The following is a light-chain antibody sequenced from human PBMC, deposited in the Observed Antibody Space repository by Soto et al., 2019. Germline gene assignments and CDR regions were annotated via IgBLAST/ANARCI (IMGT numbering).Light chain of an antibody. CDR2: EDN. J-gene: IGLJ2*01. CDR3: CAYAGSGTVV. CDR1: SSDVGSYSL. Sequence: QSALTQPASVSGSPGQPITISCTGTSSDVGSYSLVSWYQQYPGKAPKLMISEDNRRPSGVSNRFSGSKSGNTASLTISGLQAEDEAEYYCCAYAGSGTVVFGGGTKLTVL. V-gene: IGLV2-23*02.